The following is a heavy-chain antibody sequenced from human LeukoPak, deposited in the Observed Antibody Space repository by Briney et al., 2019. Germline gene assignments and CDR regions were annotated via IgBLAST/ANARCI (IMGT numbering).Heavy chain of an antibody. D-gene: IGHD6-13*01. J-gene: IGHJ4*02. CDR1: GFTFSSYG. CDR3: AKSGIAAAGTKRGYFDY. Sequence: GRSLRLSCAASGFTFSSYGMNWVRQAPGKGLEWVAVISYDGSNKYSADSVKGRFTISRDNSKNTLYLQMNSLRAEDTAVYYCAKSGIAAAGTKRGYFDYWGQGTLVTVSS. CDR2: ISYDGSNK. V-gene: IGHV3-30*18.